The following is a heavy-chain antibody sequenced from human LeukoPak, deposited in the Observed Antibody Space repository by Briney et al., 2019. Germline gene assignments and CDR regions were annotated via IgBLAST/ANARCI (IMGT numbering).Heavy chain of an antibody. V-gene: IGHV3-23*01. CDR3: AKAGQCGGYWAQHFDY. D-gene: IGHD5-12*01. Sequence: GGPLRLSCAASGFTFSSYAMSWVPQAPGKGLEGLCAIRGSGGSTYYADCVKRRFTISRDNSKNTLYLQMNSLRAEDTAVYYCAKAGQCGGYWAQHFDYWGQGTLVTVSS. CDR2: IRGSGGST. J-gene: IGHJ4*02. CDR1: GFTFSSYA.